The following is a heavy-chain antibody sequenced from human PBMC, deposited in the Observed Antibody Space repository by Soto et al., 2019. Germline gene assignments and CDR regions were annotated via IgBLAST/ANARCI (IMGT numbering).Heavy chain of an antibody. CDR3: ARTTDYYDSSGYYPTSDY. V-gene: IGHV4-30-4*01. D-gene: IGHD3-22*01. Sequence: SETLSLTCTVSGGSISSCDYYWSWIRQPPGKGLEWIGYIYYSGSTYYNPSLKSRVTISVDTSKNQFSLKLSSVTAADTAVYYCARTTDYYDSSGYYPTSDYWGQGTLVTVSS. J-gene: IGHJ4*02. CDR1: GGSISSCDYY. CDR2: IYYSGST.